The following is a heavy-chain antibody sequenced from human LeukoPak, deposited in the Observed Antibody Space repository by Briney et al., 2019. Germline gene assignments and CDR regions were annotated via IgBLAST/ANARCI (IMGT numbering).Heavy chain of an antibody. D-gene: IGHD3-22*01. V-gene: IGHV3-53*01. CDR1: GFTVSNNY. J-gene: IGHJ4*02. CDR3: AGYSSFDC. Sequence: GGSLRLSCAASGFTVSNNYMSWVRQAPGKGLEWVSLIYSGGSTKYADSVKGRFTISRDNSRNTLYLEMNSLRAEDTAVYYCAGYSSFDCWGQGTLVTVSS. CDR2: IYSGGST.